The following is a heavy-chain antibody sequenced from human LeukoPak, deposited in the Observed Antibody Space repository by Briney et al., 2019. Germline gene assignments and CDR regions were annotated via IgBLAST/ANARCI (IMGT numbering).Heavy chain of an antibody. CDR2: INPNSGGT. Sequence: GASVKVSCKASGYTFTGYYMHWVRQAPGQGLEWMGWINPNSGGTNYAQKFQGRVTMTRDTSISTAYMELSGLRSDDTAVYYCARAYYYDSSGYYSPEFDYWGQGTLVTVSS. CDR1: GYTFTGYY. CDR3: ARAYYYDSSGYYSPEFDY. V-gene: IGHV1-2*02. J-gene: IGHJ4*02. D-gene: IGHD3-22*01.